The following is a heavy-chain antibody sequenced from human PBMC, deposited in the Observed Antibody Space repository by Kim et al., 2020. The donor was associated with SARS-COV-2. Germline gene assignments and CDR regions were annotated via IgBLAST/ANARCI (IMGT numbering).Heavy chain of an antibody. Sequence: ANYAQKFQGKVTITADESTSTAYMELSSLRSEDTAVYYCARQTGLTPGDYWGQGTLVTVSS. J-gene: IGHJ4*02. D-gene: IGHD7-27*01. CDR2: A. CDR3: ARQTGLTPGDY. V-gene: IGHV1-69*01.